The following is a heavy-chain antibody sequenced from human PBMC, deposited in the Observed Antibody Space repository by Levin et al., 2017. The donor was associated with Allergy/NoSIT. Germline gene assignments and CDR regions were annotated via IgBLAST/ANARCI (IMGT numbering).Heavy chain of an antibody. CDR1: GFTFGDYA. CDR2: IRSKTYRGTT. CDR3: TREPPIPLHNHAFDC. J-gene: IGHJ4*02. D-gene: IGHD1-1*01. Sequence: PGESLKISCTTSGFTFGDYALGWFRQAPGRGLEWVAFIRSKTYRGTTEYAASVKGRFTISRDDSKNIAYLEMRGLQTDDTGVYYCTREPPIPLHNHAFDCWGQGTLVTVSS. V-gene: IGHV3-49*03.